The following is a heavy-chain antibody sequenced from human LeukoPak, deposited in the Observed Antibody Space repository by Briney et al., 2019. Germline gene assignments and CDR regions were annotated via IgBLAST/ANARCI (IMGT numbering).Heavy chain of an antibody. CDR2: IKQDGSEK. Sequence: GGSLRLSCAASGFTFSSYWMSWVRQAPGKGPEWVANIKQDGSEKYYVDSVKGRFTISRDNAKNSLYLQMNSPRAEDTAVYYCATDVVVIPGRGPNDYWGQGTLVTVSS. D-gene: IGHD2-2*01. CDR3: ATDVVVIPGRGPNDY. CDR1: GFTFSSYW. J-gene: IGHJ4*02. V-gene: IGHV3-7*03.